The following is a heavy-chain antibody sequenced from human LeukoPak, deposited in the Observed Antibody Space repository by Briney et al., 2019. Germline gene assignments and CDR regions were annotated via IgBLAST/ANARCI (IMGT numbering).Heavy chain of an antibody. CDR3: ARDKVAGSMAGSNFDY. D-gene: IGHD6-19*01. V-gene: IGHV3-30*03. CDR2: ISYDGNNK. J-gene: IGHJ4*02. Sequence: TGGSLRLSCAASEFTFSNYGIHWVRQAPGKGLEWVAVISYDGNNKYYADSVKGRFTISRDNSKNSLYLQMNSLRGEDTALYYCARDKVAGSMAGSNFDYWGQGTLVTVSS. CDR1: EFTFSNYG.